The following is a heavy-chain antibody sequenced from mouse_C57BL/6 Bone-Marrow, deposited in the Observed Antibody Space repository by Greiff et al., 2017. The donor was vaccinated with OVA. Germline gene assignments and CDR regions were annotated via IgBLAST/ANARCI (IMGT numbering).Heavy chain of an antibody. Sequence: QVQLKESGPGLVQPSQSLSITCTVSGFSLTSYGVHWVRQSPGKGLEWLGVIWSGGSTDYNAAFISRLSISKDNSKSQVFFKMNSLQADDTAIYYCARFGGNYFYWYFDVRGTGTTVTVSS. V-gene: IGHV2-2*01. J-gene: IGHJ1*03. CDR2: IWSGGST. D-gene: IGHD2-1*01. CDR1: GFSLTSYG. CDR3: ARFGGNYFYWYFDV.